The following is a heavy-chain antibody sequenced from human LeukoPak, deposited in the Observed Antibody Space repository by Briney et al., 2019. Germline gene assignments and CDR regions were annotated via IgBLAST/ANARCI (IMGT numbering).Heavy chain of an antibody. V-gene: IGHV3-21*01. CDR2: ISSSSSYI. Sequence: PGGSLRLSCAASGFTFSSYEMNWVRQAPGKGLEWVSSISSSSSYIYYADSVKGRFTISRDNAKNSLYLQMNSLRAEDTAVYYCARASGYSSSFPGGYWGQGTLVTVSS. D-gene: IGHD6-13*01. CDR3: ARASGYSSSFPGGY. J-gene: IGHJ4*02. CDR1: GFTFSSYE.